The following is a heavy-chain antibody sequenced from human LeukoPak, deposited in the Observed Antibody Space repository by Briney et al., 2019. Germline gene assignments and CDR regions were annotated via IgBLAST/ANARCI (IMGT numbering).Heavy chain of an antibody. D-gene: IGHD6-13*01. J-gene: IGHJ4*02. CDR1: VCTFSIYA. CDR3: ASHATGYSSSWYEDY. V-gene: IGHV1-69*06. CDR2: IIPSFGTA. Sequence: SVKVSFKASVCTFSIYAISWVRQSPGQRLEWRGGIIPSFGTANYAQKFQGRVTITADKSTSTAYMELSSLRSEDTAVYYCASHATGYSSSWYEDYWGQGTLVTVSS.